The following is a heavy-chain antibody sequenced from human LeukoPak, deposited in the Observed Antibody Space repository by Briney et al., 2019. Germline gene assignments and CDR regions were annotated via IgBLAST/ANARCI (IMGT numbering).Heavy chain of an antibody. D-gene: IGHD1-1*01. CDR3: ANSSHWTPRPNTYYFDY. J-gene: IGHJ4*02. Sequence: GASVKVSCKASGGTFSSYAISWVRQAPGQGLEWMGRIIPIFGTANYAQKFQGRVTITADKSTSTAYMELSSLRSEDTAVYYCANSSHWTPRPNTYYFDYWGQGTLVTVSS. CDR1: GGTFSSYA. CDR2: IIPIFGTA. V-gene: IGHV1-69*06.